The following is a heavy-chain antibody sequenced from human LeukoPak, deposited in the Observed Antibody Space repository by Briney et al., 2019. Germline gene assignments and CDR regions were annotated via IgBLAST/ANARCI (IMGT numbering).Heavy chain of an antibody. V-gene: IGHV3-23*01. J-gene: IGHJ4*02. CDR2: ISGSGGST. D-gene: IGHD3-9*01. Sequence: GGSLRLSCAASGFTFSSYAMSWVRQAPGKGLEWVSAISGSGGSTYYADSVKGRFTISRDNSKNTLYLQMNSLRAEDTAVYYCAKDAYYDILIGSPVDYWGQGTLVTVSS. CDR1: GFTFSSYA. CDR3: AKDAYYDILIGSPVDY.